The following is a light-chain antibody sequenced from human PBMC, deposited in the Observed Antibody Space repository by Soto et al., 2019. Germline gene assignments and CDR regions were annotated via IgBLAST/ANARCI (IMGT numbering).Light chain of an antibody. CDR3: QQYGNSPWT. V-gene: IGKV3D-15*02. J-gene: IGKJ1*01. Sequence: EIVMTQSPATLSVSPGERATLSCRASQSVSSNLAWYQQKPGQAPRLLMYGASNRATGIPDRFSGSGTGTDFTLTISRLEPEDFAVYYCQQYGNSPWTFGQGTKVDIK. CDR2: GAS. CDR1: QSVSSN.